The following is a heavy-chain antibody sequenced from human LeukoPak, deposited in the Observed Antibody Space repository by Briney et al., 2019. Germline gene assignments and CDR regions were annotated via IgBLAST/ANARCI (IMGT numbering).Heavy chain of an antibody. CDR3: ARRRSSSWYRSPDFDY. D-gene: IGHD6-13*01. V-gene: IGHV4-34*01. J-gene: IGHJ4*02. CDR2: INHSGST. Sequence: PSETLSLTCAVYGGSFSGYYWSWIRQPPGKGLEWIGEINHSGSTNYNPSLKSRVTISVDTSKNQFSLKLSSVTAADTAVYYCARRRSSSWYRSPDFDYWGQGTLVTVSS. CDR1: GGSFSGYY.